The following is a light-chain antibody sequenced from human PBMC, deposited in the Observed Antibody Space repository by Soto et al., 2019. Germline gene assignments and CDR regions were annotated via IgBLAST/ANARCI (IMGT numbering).Light chain of an antibody. V-gene: IGLV1-44*01. J-gene: IGLJ2*01. Sequence: QSVLTQPPSASWTPGQRVTLSCSGSSSNIGSNTVNWYQQLPGTAPKLLIYSYNQRPSGVPDRFSGSKSGTSASLAISGLQSEDEADYYCAAWDDSLNGVVFGGGTKLTVL. CDR2: SYN. CDR1: SSNIGSNT. CDR3: AAWDDSLNGVV.